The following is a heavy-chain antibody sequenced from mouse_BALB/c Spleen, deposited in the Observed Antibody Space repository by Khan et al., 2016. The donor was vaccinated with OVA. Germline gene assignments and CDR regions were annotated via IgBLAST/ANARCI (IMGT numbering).Heavy chain of an antibody. V-gene: IGHV9-3-1*01. Sequence: QIQLVQSGPELKKPGETVKISCKASGYTFTNYGMNWMKQAPGKGLKWMGWINTYTGKPTYADDFKGRFAFSLETSATTAYLQINNHKNEDTATFVSARVGFNGTMDYWGQGTSVTVSS. J-gene: IGHJ4*01. CDR1: GYTFTNYG. CDR2: INTYTGKP. CDR3: ARVGFNGTMDY.